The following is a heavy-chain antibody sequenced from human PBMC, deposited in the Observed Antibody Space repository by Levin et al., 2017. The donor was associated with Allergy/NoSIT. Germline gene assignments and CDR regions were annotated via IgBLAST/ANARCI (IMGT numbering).Heavy chain of an antibody. J-gene: IGHJ4*02. CDR3: VPGIAATGSPTDY. CDR2: IRDNGRRT. Sequence: GGSLRLSCSASGFTFNNYDMSWIRQSPGKGLEWVSAIRDNGRRTFYADTVKGRFTISRDNSKNTVSLQMNSLRGDDTAVYYCVPGIAATGSPTDYWGQGTLVTVSS. CDR1: GFTFNNYD. V-gene: IGHV3-23*01. D-gene: IGHD6-13*01.